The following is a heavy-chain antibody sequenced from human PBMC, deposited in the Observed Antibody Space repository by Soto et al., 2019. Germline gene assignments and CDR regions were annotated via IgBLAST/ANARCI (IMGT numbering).Heavy chain of an antibody. D-gene: IGHD6-19*01. Sequence: GGSLRLSCAASGFTFSSYSMNWVRQAPGKGLEWVSYISSSSSTIYYADSVKGRFTISRDNAKNSLYLQMNSLRAEDTAVYYCARDPGSLSVAGYYFDYWGQGTLVTVSS. V-gene: IGHV3-48*01. J-gene: IGHJ4*02. CDR2: ISSSSSTI. CDR1: GFTFSSYS. CDR3: ARDPGSLSVAGYYFDY.